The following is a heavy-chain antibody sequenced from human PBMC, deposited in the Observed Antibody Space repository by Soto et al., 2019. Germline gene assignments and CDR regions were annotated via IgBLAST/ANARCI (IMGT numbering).Heavy chain of an antibody. CDR1: GGSFSGYY. J-gene: IGHJ4*02. Sequence: PSETLSLTCAVYGGSFSGYYWSWIRQPPGKGLEWIGEINHSGSTNYNPSLKSRVTISVDTSKNQFSLKLSSVTAADTAVYYCARVIAARLFSYFDYWGQGTLVTVSS. CDR3: ARVIAARLFSYFDY. V-gene: IGHV4-34*01. D-gene: IGHD6-6*01. CDR2: INHSGST.